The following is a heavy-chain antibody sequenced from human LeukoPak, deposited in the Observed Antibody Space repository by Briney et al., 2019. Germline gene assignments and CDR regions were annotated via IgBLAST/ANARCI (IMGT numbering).Heavy chain of an antibody. D-gene: IGHD3-10*01. CDR2: ISGSGGAT. Sequence: GGSLRLSCAASGFTFSTYAMTWVRQAPGKGLEWVSAISGSGGATFYADSVKGRFTISRDNYKNTLDLQMDSLRADDTAVYYCAKNGGDTYGTGHFDHWGQGTLVTVSS. V-gene: IGHV3-23*01. J-gene: IGHJ4*02. CDR1: GFTFSTYA. CDR3: AKNGGDTYGTGHFDH.